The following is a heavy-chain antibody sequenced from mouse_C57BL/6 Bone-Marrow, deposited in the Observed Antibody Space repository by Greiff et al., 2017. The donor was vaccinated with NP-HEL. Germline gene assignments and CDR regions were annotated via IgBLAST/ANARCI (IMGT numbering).Heavy chain of an antibody. Sequence: QVQLQQSGPGLVAPSQSLSITCTVSGFSLTSYAISWVRQPPGKGLEWLGVIWTGGGTNYNSALKSRLSISQDNSKSQVFLKMNSLQTDDTARYSCARNYGSFHWYFDVWGTGTTVTVSA. J-gene: IGHJ1*03. D-gene: IGHD1-1*01. CDR3: ARNYGSFHWYFDV. V-gene: IGHV2-9-1*01. CDR1: GFSLTSYA. CDR2: IWTGGGT.